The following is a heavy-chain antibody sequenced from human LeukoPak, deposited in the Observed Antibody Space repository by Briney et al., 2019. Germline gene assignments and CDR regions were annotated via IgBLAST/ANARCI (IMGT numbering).Heavy chain of an antibody. CDR3: ARTSFDSSVNYGMDV. D-gene: IGHD3-22*01. J-gene: IGHJ6*02. CDR2: IYYSGST. CDR1: GGSISSYY. Sequence: SETLSLTCTVSGGSISSYYWSWIRQPPGKGLEWIGYIYYSGSTNYNPSLKSRVTISVDTSKNQFSLKLSSVTAADTAVYYCARTSFDSSVNYGMDVWGQGTTVTVSS. V-gene: IGHV4-59*01.